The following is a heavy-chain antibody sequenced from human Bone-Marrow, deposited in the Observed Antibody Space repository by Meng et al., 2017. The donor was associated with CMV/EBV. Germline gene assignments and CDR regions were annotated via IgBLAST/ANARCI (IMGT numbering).Heavy chain of an antibody. V-gene: IGHV1-8*01. D-gene: IGHD3-3*01. Sequence: ASVKVSCKASGYTFTSYDINWVRQATGQGLEWMGWMNSNSGNTGYAQKFQGRVTMTRNISISTAYMELSSLRSEDTAVYYCARRGLLFLEWSFDYWGQGTLVTVSS. CDR2: MNSNSGNT. CDR3: ARRGLLFLEWSFDY. J-gene: IGHJ4*02. CDR1: GYTFTSYD.